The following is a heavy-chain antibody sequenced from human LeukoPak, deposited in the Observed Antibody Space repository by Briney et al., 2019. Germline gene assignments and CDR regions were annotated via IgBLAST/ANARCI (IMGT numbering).Heavy chain of an antibody. V-gene: IGHV3-23*01. Sequence: GGSLRLSCASSGFTFSTYTMSWVGPVPGKGLEWVAAIHGNGRGTYYAGSVRGRFTISRDNPKNTLYGQMNSLRAEDTAVYYCAKARCSDCYELDYWGQGTLVTVSS. CDR2: IHGNGRGT. CDR3: AKARCSDCYELDY. D-gene: IGHD2-21*01. CDR1: GFTFSTYT. J-gene: IGHJ4*02.